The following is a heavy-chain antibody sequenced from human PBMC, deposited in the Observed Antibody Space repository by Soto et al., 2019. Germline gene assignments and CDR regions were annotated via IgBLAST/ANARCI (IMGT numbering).Heavy chain of an antibody. CDR2: MNPNSGNT. J-gene: IGHJ5*01. CDR3: ARSRGDIVLVPAAIGGYWFDS. Sequence: ASVKVSCKASGYTFTSYDINWVRQATGQGLEWMGWMNPNSGNTGYAQKFQGRVTMTMNTSISTAYMELSSLRSEDTAVYYCARSRGDIVLVPAAIGGYWFDSWGKGTRVTVSS. CDR1: GYTFTSYD. V-gene: IGHV1-8*01. D-gene: IGHD2-2*02.